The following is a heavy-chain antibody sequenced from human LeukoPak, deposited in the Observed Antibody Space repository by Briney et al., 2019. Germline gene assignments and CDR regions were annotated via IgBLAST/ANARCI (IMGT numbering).Heavy chain of an antibody. Sequence: GGSLRLSCAASGFTFSSYSMNWVRQAPGKGLEWVSAISGSGGCTYYADSVKGRFTISRDNSKNTLYLQMNSLRAEDTAVYYCAKDPYYYYGMDVWGQGTTVTVSS. CDR3: AKDPYYYYGMDV. CDR2: ISGSGGCT. CDR1: GFTFSSYS. J-gene: IGHJ6*02. V-gene: IGHV3-23*01.